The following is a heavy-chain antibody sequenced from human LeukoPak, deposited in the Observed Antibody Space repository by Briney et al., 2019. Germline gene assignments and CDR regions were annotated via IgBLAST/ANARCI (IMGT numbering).Heavy chain of an antibody. CDR1: GGSISSYY. CDR3: ARVGASYKAFDY. CDR2: IYYSGST. J-gene: IGHJ4*02. D-gene: IGHD1-26*01. Sequence: SETLSLTCTVSGGSISSYYWSWIRQPPGKGLEWIGYIYYSGSTNYNPSLKSRVTISVDTSKNQFSLKLSSVTAAGTAVYYCARVGASYKAFDYWGQGTLVTVSS. V-gene: IGHV4-59*01.